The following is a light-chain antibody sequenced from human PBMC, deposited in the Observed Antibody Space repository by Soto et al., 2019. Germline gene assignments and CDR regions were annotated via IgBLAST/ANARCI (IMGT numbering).Light chain of an antibody. J-gene: IGKJ4*01. Sequence: EIVLTQSPATLSLSPGDRATLSCRASQSIGIYLAWYQQTPGQSPRLLIYEASNRATCVPAKFSGTGSGTDFTLTISSLESEDFGIYYCQQRSTWPLTFGGGTRVEI. CDR2: EAS. V-gene: IGKV3-11*01. CDR3: QQRSTWPLT. CDR1: QSIGIY.